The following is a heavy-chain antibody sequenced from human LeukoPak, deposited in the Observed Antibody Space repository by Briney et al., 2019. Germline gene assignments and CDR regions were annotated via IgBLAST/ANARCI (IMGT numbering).Heavy chain of an antibody. CDR2: ISWDGGST. Sequence: PGGSLRLSCAASGFTFDDYTMHWVRHAPGKGLEWVSLISWDGGSTYYADSVKGRFTISRDNSKNSLYLQMNSLRTEDTALYYCAKGISSSWFDYWGQGTLVTVSS. CDR1: GFTFDDYT. V-gene: IGHV3-43*01. J-gene: IGHJ4*02. CDR3: AKGISSSWFDY. D-gene: IGHD6-13*01.